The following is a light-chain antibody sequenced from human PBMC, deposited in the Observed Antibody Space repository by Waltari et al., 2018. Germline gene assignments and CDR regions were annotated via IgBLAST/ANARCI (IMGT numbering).Light chain of an antibody. CDR1: QSVSSK. Sequence: EIVMTQSPATLSVSPGERATLSCRASQSVSSKLAWYQQKPGQAPRLLIHGASTRATGVPARFRGSGSGPEYILTISSLQSEDFAVYYCQHHNNWPPRWTFGQGTKVEIK. CDR2: GAS. V-gene: IGKV3-15*01. J-gene: IGKJ1*01. CDR3: QHHNNWPPRWT.